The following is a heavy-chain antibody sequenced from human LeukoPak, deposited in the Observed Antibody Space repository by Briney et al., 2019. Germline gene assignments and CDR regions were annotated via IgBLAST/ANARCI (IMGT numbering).Heavy chain of an antibody. CDR1: GGTFSSYA. V-gene: IGHV1-69*06. D-gene: IGHD1-20*01. J-gene: IGHJ4*01. CDR3: ARGARYNWND. Sequence: GASVKVSCKASGGTFSSYAISWVRQAPGQGLEWMGGIIPIFGTANYAQKFRGRVTITADKSTRTAYMELSSLRSEDTAVYYCARGARYNWNDWGQGTLLTVSS. CDR2: IIPIFGTA.